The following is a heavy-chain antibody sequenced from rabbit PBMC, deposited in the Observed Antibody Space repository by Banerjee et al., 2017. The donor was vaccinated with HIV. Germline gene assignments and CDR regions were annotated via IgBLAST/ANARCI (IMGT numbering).Heavy chain of an antibody. CDR1: GFSFSNYYY. CDR3: ARDGTAYAGYGYAGFNL. V-gene: IGHV1S45*01. CDR2: INSNTGNT. Sequence: QEQLEEFGVDLVKPGASLTLTCTASGFSFSNYYYMCRVRQPPGKGLEWIACINSNTGNTVYASWAKGRFTISKTSSTTVTLQMTSLIAADTATYFCARDGTAYAGYGYAGFNLWGPGTLVTVS. D-gene: IGHD6-1*01. J-gene: IGHJ4*01.